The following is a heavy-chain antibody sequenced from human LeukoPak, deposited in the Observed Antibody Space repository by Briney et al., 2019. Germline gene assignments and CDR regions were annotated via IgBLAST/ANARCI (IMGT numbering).Heavy chain of an antibody. CDR1: GYTFTDYA. Sequence: RASVKVSCKASGYTFTDYAMNWMRQAPGQGLEWMGWINTDTGNPTYAQGFTGRFVFSFNTSVSTAYLQISSLKAEDTAVYYCARGRGYCSSTTCYAGYYFDYWGQGTLVTVSS. J-gene: IGHJ4*02. V-gene: IGHV7-4-1*02. CDR2: INTDTGNP. CDR3: ARGRGYCSSTTCYAGYYFDY. D-gene: IGHD2-2*01.